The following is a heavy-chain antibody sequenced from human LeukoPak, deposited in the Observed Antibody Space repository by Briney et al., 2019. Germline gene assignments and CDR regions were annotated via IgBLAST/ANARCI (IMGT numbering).Heavy chain of an antibody. Sequence: QTGGSLRLSCAASGFTFSSYWMTWVRQAPGKGLEWVAVISYDGSNKYYADSVKGRFTISRDNSKNTLYLQMNSLRVEDTAVYYCARDWFDGDYDRFDYWGQGTLVTVSS. V-gene: IGHV3-30-3*01. CDR3: ARDWFDGDYDRFDY. D-gene: IGHD4-17*01. CDR2: ISYDGSNK. CDR1: GFTFSSYW. J-gene: IGHJ4*02.